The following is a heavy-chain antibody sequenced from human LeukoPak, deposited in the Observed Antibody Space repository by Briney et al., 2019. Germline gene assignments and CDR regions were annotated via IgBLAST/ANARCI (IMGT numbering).Heavy chain of an antibody. J-gene: IGHJ6*03. CDR2: IYDCGNE. V-gene: IGHV4-39*01. CDR3: ARQISDYYYYYIDV. Sequence: PSETLSLTCTVSVGSISSSAFYSGWIRQPPGKGLEWLGSIYDCGNELYNPSLKSRVTISADTSKNQFSLRLSSVTAADTAMYYCARQISDYYYYYIDVWGEGITVTVSS. CDR1: VGSISSSAFY. D-gene: IGHD2/OR15-2a*01.